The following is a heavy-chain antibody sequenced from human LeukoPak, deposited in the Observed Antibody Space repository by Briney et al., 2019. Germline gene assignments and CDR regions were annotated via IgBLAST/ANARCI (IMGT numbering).Heavy chain of an antibody. J-gene: IGHJ4*02. Sequence: SETLSLTRTVSGGSISSSSYYWGWIRQPPGKGLEWIGSIYYSGSTYYNPSLKSRVTISVDTSKNQFSLKLSSVTAADTAVYYCARRGGSWYGGYYFDYWGQGTLVTVSS. V-gene: IGHV4-39*01. D-gene: IGHD6-13*01. CDR2: IYYSGST. CDR3: ARRGGSWYGGYYFDY. CDR1: GGSISSSSYY.